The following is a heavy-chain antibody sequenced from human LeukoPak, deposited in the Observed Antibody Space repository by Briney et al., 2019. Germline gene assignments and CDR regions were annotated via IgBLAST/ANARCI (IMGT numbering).Heavy chain of an antibody. CDR3: AELGITMIGGV. CDR2: IRSKAYGGTT. Sequence: GGSLRLSCTASGFTFGDYVMSWVRQAPGKGLEWVGFIRSKAYGGTTKNAASVKGRFTISRDDSRSIAYLQMNSLRAEDTAVYYCAELGITMIGGVWGKGTTVTISS. D-gene: IGHD3-10*02. V-gene: IGHV3-49*04. J-gene: IGHJ6*04. CDR1: GFTFGDYV.